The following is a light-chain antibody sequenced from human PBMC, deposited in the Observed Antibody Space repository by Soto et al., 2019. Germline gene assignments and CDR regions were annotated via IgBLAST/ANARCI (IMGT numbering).Light chain of an antibody. CDR2: GAS. CDR3: QQYGSAPWT. Sequence: EIVLTQSPGTLSLSPGERANLSCRASQSVSSSYLAWYQQKPDQAPRLLIYGASSRATGIPDRFSGSGSGTDLTLTISRLEPEDFAVYYCQQYGSAPWTFGQGTKVEIK. V-gene: IGKV3-20*01. J-gene: IGKJ1*01. CDR1: QSVSSSY.